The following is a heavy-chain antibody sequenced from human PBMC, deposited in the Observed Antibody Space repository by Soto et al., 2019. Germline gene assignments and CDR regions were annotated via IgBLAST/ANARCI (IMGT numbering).Heavy chain of an antibody. CDR2: IYYSGST. Sequence: SETLSLTCTVSGGSVSSGSYYWSWIRQPPGKGLEWIGYIYYSGSTNYNPSLKSRVTISVDTSKNQFSLKLSSVTAADTAVYYCARDTAMDLYYYYYGMDVWGQGTTVTVSS. J-gene: IGHJ6*02. CDR3: ARDTAMDLYYYYYGMDV. V-gene: IGHV4-61*01. D-gene: IGHD5-18*01. CDR1: GGSVSSGSYY.